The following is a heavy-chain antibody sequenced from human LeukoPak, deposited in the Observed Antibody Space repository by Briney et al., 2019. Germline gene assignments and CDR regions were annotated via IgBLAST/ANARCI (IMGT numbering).Heavy chain of an antibody. CDR2: MYSGGST. V-gene: IGHV3-66*02. D-gene: IGHD3-22*01. J-gene: IGHJ4*02. CDR1: GFTVSSNY. CDR3: ARDGDDSSGYYLGKIDY. Sequence: GGSLRLSCAASGFTVSSNYMSWVRQAPGKGLEWVSVMYSGGSTYYADSVKGRFTISRGNSKNTLYLQMNSLRAEDTAVYYCARDGDDSSGYYLGKIDYWGQGTLVTVSS.